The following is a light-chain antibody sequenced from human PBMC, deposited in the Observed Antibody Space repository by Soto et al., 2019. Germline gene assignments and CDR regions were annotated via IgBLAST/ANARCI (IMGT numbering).Light chain of an antibody. J-gene: IGKJ5*01. CDR2: DAS. Sequence: DIQITQSXSPLSASVGDRVTITXQASQNINKYLNWYQQKPGRAPMLLIYDASNLEAGVPSRFRGSGSGTDFTFTISRLQPEDIATYYCQQYENLPTFGQGTRLEI. V-gene: IGKV1-33*01. CDR3: QQYENLPT. CDR1: QNINKY.